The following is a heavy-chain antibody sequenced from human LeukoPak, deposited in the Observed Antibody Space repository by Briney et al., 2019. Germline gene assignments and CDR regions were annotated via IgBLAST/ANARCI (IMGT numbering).Heavy chain of an antibody. CDR3: TKHGEYTFDY. CDR1: GFTFSSYW. CDR2: IRPDGSEE. J-gene: IGHJ4*02. V-gene: IGHV3-7*01. Sequence: GGSLRLSCAASGFTFSSYWMGWVRQAPGKGLEWVANIRPDGSEEYYVDSVKGRFTVSRDNAKNSLYLQVSSLRAEDTAVYYCTKHGEYTFDYWGQGTLVTVS. D-gene: IGHD4-17*01.